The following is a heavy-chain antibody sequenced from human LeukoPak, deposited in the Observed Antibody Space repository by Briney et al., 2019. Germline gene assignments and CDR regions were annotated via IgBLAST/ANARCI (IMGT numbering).Heavy chain of an antibody. CDR2: ISSSSSYI. J-gene: IGHJ4*02. Sequence: GGSLRLSCAASGFTFSSYAMQWVRQAPGKGLEWVSSISSSSSYIYYADSVKGRFTISRDNAKNSLYLQMNSLRAEDTAVYYCARDLESGFDYWGQGTLVTVSS. V-gene: IGHV3-21*01. CDR3: ARDLESGFDY. CDR1: GFTFSSYA.